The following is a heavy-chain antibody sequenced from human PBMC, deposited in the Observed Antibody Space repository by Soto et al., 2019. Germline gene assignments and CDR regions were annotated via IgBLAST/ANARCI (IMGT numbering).Heavy chain of an antibody. CDR2: IYYSGST. CDR3: ARRERAAGTDWWFDP. CDR1: GGSISSSSFH. Sequence: QLQLQESGPGLVKPSETLSLTCTVSGGSISSSSFHWGWIRQPPGKGLEWIGSIYYSGSTYYSPSLKSRVTISVATSKIQFSLKLSSVTAADTAVYYCARRERAAGTDWWFDPWGQVTLVTVSS. D-gene: IGHD6-13*01. J-gene: IGHJ5*02. V-gene: IGHV4-39*01.